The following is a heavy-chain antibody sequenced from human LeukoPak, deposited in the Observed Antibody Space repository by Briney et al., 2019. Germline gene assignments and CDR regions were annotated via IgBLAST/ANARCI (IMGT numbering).Heavy chain of an antibody. CDR2: ISAYNGNT. CDR3: ARGSIVVVPAAIYYYYYGMDV. Sequence: ASVKVSCKASGYTFTSYGISWVRQAPGQGLEWMGWISAYNGNTNYAQKLQGRVTMTTDTFTSTAYMELRSLRSDDTAVYYCARGSIVVVPAAIYYYYYGMDVWGQGTTVTVSS. V-gene: IGHV1-18*01. CDR1: GYTFTSYG. J-gene: IGHJ6*02. D-gene: IGHD2-2*02.